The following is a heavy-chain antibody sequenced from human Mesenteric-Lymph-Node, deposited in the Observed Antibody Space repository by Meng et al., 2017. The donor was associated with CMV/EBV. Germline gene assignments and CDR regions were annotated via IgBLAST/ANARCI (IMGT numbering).Heavy chain of an antibody. V-gene: IGHV3-30-3*01. Sequence: GESLKISCAASGFSFSSCAMHWVRQTPGKGLQWVAVISNDANIKYYADSVKGRFTISRDNPENTVYLHMNSLRIEDTAVYFCTKDDFGGLDYWGEGTTVTVSS. CDR2: ISNDANIK. CDR3: TKDDFGGLDY. D-gene: IGHD3-10*01. CDR1: GFSFSSCA. J-gene: IGHJ4*02.